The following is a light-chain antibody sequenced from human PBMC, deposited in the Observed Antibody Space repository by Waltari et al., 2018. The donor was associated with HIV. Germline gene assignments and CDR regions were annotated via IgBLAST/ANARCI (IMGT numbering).Light chain of an antibody. V-gene: IGLV1-51*01. CDR3: GTWDSSLRAVV. J-gene: IGLJ2*01. Sequence: QSVLTQPPSVPAAPGQKVSISCSGSSSNIGNHYVSWYQQFPGTAPKLLLYDNNNRPSGIPDRFSGSKSGTSATLGVTVLQTGDEADYYCGTWDSSLRAVVFGGGTKLTVL. CDR2: DNN. CDR1: SSNIGNHY.